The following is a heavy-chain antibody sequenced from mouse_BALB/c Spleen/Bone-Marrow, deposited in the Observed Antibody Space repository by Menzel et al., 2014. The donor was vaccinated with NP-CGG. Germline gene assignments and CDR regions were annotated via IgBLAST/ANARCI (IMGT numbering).Heavy chain of an antibody. Sequence: EVKLQESGGGLVQPGGSLRLSCATFGFTLTDYYMSWVRQPPGKALEWLGFIRNKANGYTTEYSASVKCRFTISRDNSQSILYLQMNTLRAEDSATYYCARDDYRYDGWYFDVWGAGTTVTVSS. V-gene: IGHV7-3*02. CDR2: IRNKANGYTT. CDR1: GFTLTDYY. J-gene: IGHJ1*01. D-gene: IGHD2-14*01. CDR3: ARDDYRYDGWYFDV.